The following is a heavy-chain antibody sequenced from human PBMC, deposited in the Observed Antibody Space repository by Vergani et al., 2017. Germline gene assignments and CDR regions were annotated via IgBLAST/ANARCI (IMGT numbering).Heavy chain of an antibody. CDR1: GGAVNSGSNF. J-gene: IGHJ3*02. V-gene: IGHV4-61*02. CDR2: TSTDGST. Sequence: QVQLQESGPGLVKPSQTLSLTCSVSGGAVNSGSNFWTWIRQPAGKGLEWIGRTSTDGSTNYNPSLKSRVTVSVDTSKTQISLRLTTLTAADTAVYYCARQFWVSQGVGAFETWGRGTEVSVSS. CDR3: ARQFWVSQGVGAFET. D-gene: IGHD3-16*01.